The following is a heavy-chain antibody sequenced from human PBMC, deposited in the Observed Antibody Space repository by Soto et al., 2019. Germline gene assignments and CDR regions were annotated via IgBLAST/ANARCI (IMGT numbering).Heavy chain of an antibody. V-gene: IGHV3-30-3*01. CDR1: GFTFSSYA. Sequence: PGGSLRLSCAASGFTFSSYAMHWVRQAPGKGLEWVAVISYDGSNKYYADSVKGRFTISRDNSKNTLYLQMNSLRAEDTAVYYCVAAAGGYYYYRMDVWGQGTTVTVSS. CDR3: VAAAGGYYYYRMDV. CDR2: ISYDGSNK. J-gene: IGHJ6*02. D-gene: IGHD6-13*01.